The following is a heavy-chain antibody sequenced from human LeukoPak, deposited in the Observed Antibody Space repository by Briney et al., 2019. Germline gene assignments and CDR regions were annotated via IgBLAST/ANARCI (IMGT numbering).Heavy chain of an antibody. Sequence: GGSLRLSCAASGFSVSNYYMSWVRQPPGKGLEWVSVMYSGGGRYYGDSVKGRFTISRDNSKNTVFLQMNSLRVEDTALYYCTRGQSYCGADCYSDWGQGTLVTVSS. V-gene: IGHV3-66*01. D-gene: IGHD2-21*02. CDR3: TRGQSYCGADCYSD. J-gene: IGHJ4*02. CDR2: MYSGGGR. CDR1: GFSVSNYY.